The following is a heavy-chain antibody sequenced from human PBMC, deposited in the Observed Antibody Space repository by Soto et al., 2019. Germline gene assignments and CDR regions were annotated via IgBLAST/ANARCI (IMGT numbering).Heavy chain of an antibody. V-gene: IGHV4-59*01. CDR3: ARDHWRLYDSTWKYYGLVV. CDR2: MFYTGSA. Sequence: PSETLSLTCTVSGDSISGYYWSWIRQPPGKGLEWIGYMFYTGSAHYKPSLKSRATISVDTSKNQFSLRLSSVTAADTAVYYCARDHWRLYDSTWKYYGLVVWGQGTTVNVFS. D-gene: IGHD6-13*01. J-gene: IGHJ6*02. CDR1: GDSISGYY.